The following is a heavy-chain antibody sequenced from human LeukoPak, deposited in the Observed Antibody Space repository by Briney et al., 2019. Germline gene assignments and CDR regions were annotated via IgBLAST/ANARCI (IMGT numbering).Heavy chain of an antibody. J-gene: IGHJ4*02. D-gene: IGHD5-18*01. CDR1: GGHITSSH. CDR3: VRPIRGYSFDYYGY. CDR2: IYYSESA. V-gene: IGHV4-59*01. Sequence: PSESLPLTCPVFGGHITSSHWSWIRQLPRKGLEWIGCIYYSESAKYNPSLKSRVTMSVDTSKNQFSLKLTSVTAADTAVYCCVRPIRGYSFDYYGYWGQGSLVTGSS.